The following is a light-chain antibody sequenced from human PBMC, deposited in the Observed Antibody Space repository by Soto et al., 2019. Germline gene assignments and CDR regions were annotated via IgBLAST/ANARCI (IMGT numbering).Light chain of an antibody. CDR2: GAS. Sequence: EIVLTQSPDTLSLSPGEGGTLSCRASQTISSSYLAWYQHKPGRAPRLLIYGASSRATGIPDRFSGSGSGTDFTLTISRLEPEDFAVYYCQQYVSSPRTFGQGTKVEIK. CDR1: QTISSSY. V-gene: IGKV3-20*01. CDR3: QQYVSSPRT. J-gene: IGKJ1*01.